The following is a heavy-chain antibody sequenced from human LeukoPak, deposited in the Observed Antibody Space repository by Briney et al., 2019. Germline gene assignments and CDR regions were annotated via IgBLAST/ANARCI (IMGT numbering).Heavy chain of an antibody. Sequence: GGSLRLSCAASGFTFSSYWMSWVRQAPGKGLEWVASIDQDGSEKEYVDSAKGRFTISRNNAQNSLFLEMNNLRAEDMAMYYCARDSISGWVRAEYFQHWGQGTLVTISS. CDR2: IDQDGSEK. D-gene: IGHD6-19*01. CDR1: GFTFSSYW. V-gene: IGHV3-7*03. J-gene: IGHJ1*01. CDR3: ARDSISGWVRAEYFQH.